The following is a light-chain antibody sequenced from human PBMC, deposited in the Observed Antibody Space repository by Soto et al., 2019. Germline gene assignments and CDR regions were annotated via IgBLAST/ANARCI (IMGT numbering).Light chain of an antibody. J-gene: IGLJ2*01. CDR1: SSDVGSYNL. CDR2: EVS. V-gene: IGLV2-23*02. Sequence: QSALTQPASVSGSPGQSITISCTGTSSDVGSYNLVSWYQQHPGKAPKLIIYEVSERPSGVSHRFSGSKSGNTASLTISGLQAEDEADYYCCSYATPRLFGGGTKLPS. CDR3: CSYATPRL.